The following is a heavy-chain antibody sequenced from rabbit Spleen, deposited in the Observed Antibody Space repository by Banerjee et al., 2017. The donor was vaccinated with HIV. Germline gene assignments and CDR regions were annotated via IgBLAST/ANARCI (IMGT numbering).Heavy chain of an antibody. CDR2: IDSGSSGFT. CDR1: GVSFSSSSY. Sequence: QSLEESGGDLVKPGASLTLTCTASGVSFSSSSYMCWVRQGPGKGLEWIACIDSGSSGFTYFASWAKGRFTISSDNAQSTVDLKMTSLTAADTATYFCARDSSSGDWIDRLDLWGPGTLVTVS. CDR3: ARDSSSGDWIDRLDL. V-gene: IGHV1S40*01. J-gene: IGHJ6*01. D-gene: IGHD1-1*01.